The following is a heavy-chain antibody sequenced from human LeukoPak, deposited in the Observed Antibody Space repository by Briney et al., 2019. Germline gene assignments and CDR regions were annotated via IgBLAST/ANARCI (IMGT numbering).Heavy chain of an antibody. J-gene: IGHJ5*02. CDR1: GFTLSSYA. V-gene: IGHV3-23*01. CDR3: AKLGIVVVVAATTWFDP. D-gene: IGHD2-15*01. Sequence: GGAPRISRAAPGFTLSSYAMSWVRPAPGKGAGWVSAIIGSGGSTYYADSVKGRFTISRDNSKNTLYLQMNSLRAEDTAVYYCAKLGIVVVVAATTWFDPWGQGTLVTVSS. CDR2: IIGSGGST.